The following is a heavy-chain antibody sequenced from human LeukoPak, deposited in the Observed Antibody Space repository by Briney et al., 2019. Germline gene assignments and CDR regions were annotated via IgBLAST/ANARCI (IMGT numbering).Heavy chain of an antibody. CDR3: ARDPLSVVPAAMVYYYYGMDV. V-gene: IGHV1-2*02. J-gene: IGHJ6*02. Sequence: ASVKVSCKASGYTFTGYYMHWVRQAPGQGLDWMGWINPNSGGTNYAQKFQGRVTMTRDTSISTAYMELSRLRSDDTAVYYCARDPLSVVPAAMVYYYYGMDVWGQGTTVTVSS. CDR2: INPNSGGT. D-gene: IGHD2-2*01. CDR1: GYTFTGYY.